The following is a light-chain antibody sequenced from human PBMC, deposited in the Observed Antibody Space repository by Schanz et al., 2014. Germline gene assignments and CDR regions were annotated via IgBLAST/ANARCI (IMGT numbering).Light chain of an antibody. Sequence: QSALTQPASVSGSPGQSITISCTGTSSDVGGYNYVSWYQQHPGKAPKLMMEDVSNRPSGVPDRFSGSKSGNTASLTVSGLQAEDEADYYCSSYAGSNNFCVFGTGTKLTVL. J-gene: IGLJ1*01. CDR3: SSYAGSNNFCV. CDR2: DVS. CDR1: SSDVGGYNY. V-gene: IGLV2-8*01.